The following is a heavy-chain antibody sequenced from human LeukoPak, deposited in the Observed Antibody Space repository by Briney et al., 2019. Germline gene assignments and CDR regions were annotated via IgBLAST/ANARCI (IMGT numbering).Heavy chain of an antibody. V-gene: IGHV3-23*01. J-gene: IGHJ4*02. CDR1: GFTFSTSA. CDR3: ARDRPFFDY. Sequence: GGSLRLSCAASGFTFSTSAMSWVRQAPGKCLEWVSAIGTGGDRTFYADSVKGRFTISRDNSKNTLYLQMNSLRAEDTAVYCCARDRPFFDYWGQGTLVTVSS. CDR2: IGTGGDRT.